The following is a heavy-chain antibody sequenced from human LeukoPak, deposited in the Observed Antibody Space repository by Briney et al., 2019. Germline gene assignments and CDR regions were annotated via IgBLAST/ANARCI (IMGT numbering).Heavy chain of an antibody. CDR2: ICYDGSNK. J-gene: IGHJ6*04. V-gene: IGHV3-33*08. CDR3: ARDRPMVRGVIIPYGMDV. D-gene: IGHD3-10*01. CDR1: GFIHSSYV. Sequence: GGSLRLSCAASGFIHSSYVMSWVRQAPGKGLEWVAVICYDGSNKYYADSVKGRFTISRDNSKNTLYLQRDRLRAEDTAVYYCARDRPMVRGVIIPYGMDVWGKGTTVTVSS.